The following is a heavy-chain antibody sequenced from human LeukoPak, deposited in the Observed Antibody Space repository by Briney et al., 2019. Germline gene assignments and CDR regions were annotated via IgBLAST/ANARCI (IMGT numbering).Heavy chain of an antibody. CDR2: INPSAGST. CDR3: ARSYYGSAADAFDI. J-gene: IGHJ3*02. V-gene: IGHV1-46*01. D-gene: IGHD3-10*01. Sequence: GASVKVSCKASGYTFTSYYVHWVRQAPGQGLEWMGIINPSAGSTSYAQKFQGRVTITRDTSASTAYMELSSLRSEDTAVYYCARSYYGSAADAFDIWGQGTMVTVSS. CDR1: GYTFTSYY.